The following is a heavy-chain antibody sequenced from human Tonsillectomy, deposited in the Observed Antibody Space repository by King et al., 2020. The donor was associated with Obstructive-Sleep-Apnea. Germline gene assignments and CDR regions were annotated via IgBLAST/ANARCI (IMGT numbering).Heavy chain of an antibody. CDR3: SRGGGGSSSPLDY. D-gene: IGHD1-26*01. Sequence: VQLVESGGGVVQPGRSLRLSCAASGFTFSSSSIPWVRQAPGKGLEWVAVISYDGSDVYYAESVKGRLTLSKDNSKNTVYLQVNSLRAEDTAMYYCSRGGGGSSSPLDYWGPGTLVTVSS. CDR2: ISYDGSDV. V-gene: IGHV3-30*04. J-gene: IGHJ4*02. CDR1: GFTFSSSS.